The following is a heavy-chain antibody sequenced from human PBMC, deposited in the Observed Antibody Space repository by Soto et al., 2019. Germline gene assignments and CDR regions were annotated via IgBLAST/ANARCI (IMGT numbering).Heavy chain of an antibody. J-gene: IGHJ4*02. CDR3: ARGAAVAGGPYYFDY. CDR1: GYTFTGYY. CDR2: INPNSGGT. V-gene: IGHV1-2*04. D-gene: IGHD6-19*01. Sequence: EASVKVSCKASGYTFTGYYMHWVRQAPGQGLEWMGWINPNSGGTNYAQKFQGWVTMTRDTSISTAYMELSRLRSDDTAVYYCARGAAVAGGPYYFDYWGQGTLVTVSS.